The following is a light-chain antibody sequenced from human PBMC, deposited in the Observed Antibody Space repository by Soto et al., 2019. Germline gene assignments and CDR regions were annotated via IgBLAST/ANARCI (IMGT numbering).Light chain of an antibody. Sequence: EIVLTQSPATLSLSPGERDTLSCRASQSVSSYLAWYQQKPGQAPRLLIYDASNRATGIPARFSGSGSEPDISHTICSLEPLDFAFYYCHKRGNGPPYNLGQGTKLEIK. CDR3: HKRGNGPPYN. CDR2: DAS. CDR1: QSVSSY. J-gene: IGKJ2*01. V-gene: IGKV3-11*01.